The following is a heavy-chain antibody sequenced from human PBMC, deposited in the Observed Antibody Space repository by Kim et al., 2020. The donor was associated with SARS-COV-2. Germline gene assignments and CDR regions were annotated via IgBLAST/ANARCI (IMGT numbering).Heavy chain of an antibody. J-gene: IGHJ4*02. CDR2: IKSISAGGTT. CDR1: GFTFTEAW. Sequence: GGSLRLSCAVSGFTFTEAWMSWVRQAPGKGLEWLGRIKSISAGGTTDYAVPVKDRFTISRDDSKNMLYLQMNSLQSDDTAVYYCTTATGGWQWLGNNYWGQGILVIVSS. CDR3: TTATGGWQWLGNNY. D-gene: IGHD6-19*01. V-gene: IGHV3-15*01.